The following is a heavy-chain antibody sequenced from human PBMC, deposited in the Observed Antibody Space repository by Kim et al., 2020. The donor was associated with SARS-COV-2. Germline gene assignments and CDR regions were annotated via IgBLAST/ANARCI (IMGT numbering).Heavy chain of an antibody. D-gene: IGHD3-3*01. Sequence: SQKFQGRVTSTREASASTAYMELSSLRSEDTAVYYCARSGGYDFGTRSFDYWGQGTLVTVSS. V-gene: IGHV1-3*01. J-gene: IGHJ4*02. CDR3: ARSGGYDFGTRSFDY.